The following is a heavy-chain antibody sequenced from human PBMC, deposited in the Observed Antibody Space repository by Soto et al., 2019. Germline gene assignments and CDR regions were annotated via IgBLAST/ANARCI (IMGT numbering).Heavy chain of an antibody. V-gene: IGHV3-30-3*01. J-gene: IGHJ4*02. CDR1: DFSFSSYA. CDR3: ARTFDTITYYFDY. D-gene: IGHD3-9*01. Sequence: GGSLRLSCAASDFSFSSYAMHWSRQAPGKGLEWLAVISFDGNIIQYADSVKGRFIISRDNSKNTLYLQMNSLRGDDTAVYYCARTFDTITYYFDYWGQGTLVTVSS. CDR2: ISFDGNII.